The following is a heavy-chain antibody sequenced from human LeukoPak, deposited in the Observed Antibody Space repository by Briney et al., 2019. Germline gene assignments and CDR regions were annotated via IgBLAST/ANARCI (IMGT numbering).Heavy chain of an antibody. D-gene: IGHD6-19*01. CDR2: FNPNSGGT. V-gene: IGHV1-2*02. CDR1: GYTFTVYY. CDR3: AHSSGWTHFDY. J-gene: IGHJ4*02. Sequence: GASVKVSCKSSGYTFTVYYMHWVRQAPGQGIEWMGWFNPNSGGTNYAQKFQGRVTITRDTAISTAYMELSRLRSDDTAVYYCAHSSGWTHFDYWGQGTLVTVSS.